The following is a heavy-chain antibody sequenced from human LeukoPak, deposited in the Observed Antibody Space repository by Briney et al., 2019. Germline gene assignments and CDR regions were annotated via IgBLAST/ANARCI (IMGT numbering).Heavy chain of an antibody. D-gene: IGHD3-9*01. Sequence: GGSLRLSCAASGFTFSSYAMSWVRQAPGKGLEWVSAISGSDDSTYYADSVKGRFTISRDNSKNTLYLQMNSLRAEDTAVYYCAKVSYDILAGYYSPLSLDYWGQGTLVTVSS. CDR3: AKVSYDILAGYYSPLSLDY. CDR2: ISGSDDST. V-gene: IGHV3-23*01. J-gene: IGHJ4*02. CDR1: GFTFSSYA.